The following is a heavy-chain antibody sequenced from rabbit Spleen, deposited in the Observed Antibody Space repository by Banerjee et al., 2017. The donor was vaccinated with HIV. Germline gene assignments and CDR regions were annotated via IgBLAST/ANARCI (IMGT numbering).Heavy chain of an antibody. J-gene: IGHJ3*01. D-gene: IGHD4-2*01. Sequence: EESGGDLVKPEGSLTLTCTASGFSFSSSYWICWVRQAPGKGLEGIACIYAGSSGSTYYASWAKGRFTISKTSSTTVTLQMTSLTAADTATYFCTRGDGGSWRWKLWGQGTLVTVS. CDR2: IYAGSSGST. CDR1: GFSFSSSYW. V-gene: IGHV1S45*01. CDR3: TRGDGGSWRWKL.